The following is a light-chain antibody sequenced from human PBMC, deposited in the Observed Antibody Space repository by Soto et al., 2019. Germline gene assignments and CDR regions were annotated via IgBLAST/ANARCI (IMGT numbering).Light chain of an antibody. CDR2: HAS. J-gene: IGKJ5*01. CDR1: QNITNK. Sequence: DIQKTQSPSSLSASIGDRVTIPCQASQNITNKLTWYHQKPGKAPNHRIHHASKLAKGVTSRFSGSGSGTDFSFIITSLQREDLATYYCQQYYGLPPLTFGQGTRLEIK. V-gene: IGKV1-33*01. CDR3: QQYYGLPPLT.